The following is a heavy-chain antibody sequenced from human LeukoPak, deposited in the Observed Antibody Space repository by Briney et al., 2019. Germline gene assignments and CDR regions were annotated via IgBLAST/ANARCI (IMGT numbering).Heavy chain of an antibody. CDR1: GFTFSTYS. CDR3: ARCSGGSCYHSDDY. D-gene: IGHD2-15*01. Sequence: KPGGSLRLSCAASGFTFSTYSMNWVRQAPGKGLEWVSSISSGSRYIYYADSVKGRFTISRDNAKNSLYLQMNSLRAEDTAVYYCARCSGGSCYHSDDYWSQGTLVTVSS. J-gene: IGHJ4*02. CDR2: ISSGSRYI. V-gene: IGHV3-21*01.